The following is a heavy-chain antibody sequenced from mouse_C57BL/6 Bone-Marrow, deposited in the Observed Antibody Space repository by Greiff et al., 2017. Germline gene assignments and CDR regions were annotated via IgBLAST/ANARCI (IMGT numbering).Heavy chain of an antibody. CDR3: TLYYYGSSPY. CDR1: GFNIKDDY. J-gene: IGHJ2*01. V-gene: IGHV14-4*01. Sequence: VQLQQSGAELVRPGASVKLSCTASGFNIKDDYMHWVKQRPEQGLEWIGWIDPENGDTEYAPKFQGKATISADTSSNTAYLQLSSLPSEDTAVSYCTLYYYGSSPYWGQGTTLTVSS. D-gene: IGHD1-1*01. CDR2: IDPENGDT.